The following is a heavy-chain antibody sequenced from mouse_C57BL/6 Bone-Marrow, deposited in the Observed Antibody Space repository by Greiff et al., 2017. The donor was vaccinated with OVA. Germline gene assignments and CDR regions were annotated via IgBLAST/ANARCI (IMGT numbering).Heavy chain of an antibody. CDR1: GYTFTSYW. Sequence: VQLQQSGAELVKPGASVKLSCKASGYTFTSYWMHWVKQRPGQGLEWIGMIHPNSGSTNYNEKFKSKATLTVDKSSSTAYMQLSSLTSEDSAVYYCARRGITTVVAEVYYFDYWGQGTTLTVSS. V-gene: IGHV1-64*01. CDR2: IHPNSGST. J-gene: IGHJ2*01. CDR3: ARRGITTVVAEVYYFDY. D-gene: IGHD1-1*01.